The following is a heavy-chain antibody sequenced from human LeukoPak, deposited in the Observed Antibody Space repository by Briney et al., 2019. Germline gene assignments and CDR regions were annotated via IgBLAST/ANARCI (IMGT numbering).Heavy chain of an antibody. D-gene: IGHD1-26*01. Sequence: PGGSLRLSCAASGFTVSSSYMYWVRQAPGKGLEWVSVIYGGGTTYYAGSAKGRFTISRDNSKNTLYLQMNSLRAEDTAVYYCARDPGPSVGFWGQGTLVTVSS. CDR2: IYGGGTT. J-gene: IGHJ4*02. CDR1: GFTVSSSY. CDR3: ARDPGPSVGF. V-gene: IGHV3-66*01.